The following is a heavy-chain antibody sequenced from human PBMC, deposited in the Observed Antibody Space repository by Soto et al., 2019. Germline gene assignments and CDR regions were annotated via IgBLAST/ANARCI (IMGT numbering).Heavy chain of an antibody. J-gene: IGHJ4*02. CDR2: ISSSSSYI. CDR1: GFTFSSYS. V-gene: IGHV3-21*04. D-gene: IGHD6-6*01. Sequence: PGGSLRLSCAASGFTFSSYSMNWVRQAPGKGLEWVSSISSSSSYIYYADSVKGRFTISRDDSKNTAYLQMNRLKTEDTAVYYCSTGITARPPGWGQGTLVTVSS. CDR3: STGITARPPG.